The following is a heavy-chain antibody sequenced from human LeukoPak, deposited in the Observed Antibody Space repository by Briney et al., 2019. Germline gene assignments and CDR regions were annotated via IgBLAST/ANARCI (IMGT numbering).Heavy chain of an antibody. CDR1: GGSISGYY. V-gene: IGHV4-59*01. CDR3: ARGYNGYDPTYFDY. Sequence: PSETLSLTCTVSGGSISGYYWSWIRQPPGKGLEYIGYIYYSGSTNYNPSLKSRVTISVDTSKNQFSLKLSSVTAADTAVYYCARGYNGYDPTYFDYWGQGTLVTVSS. D-gene: IGHD5-12*01. CDR2: IYYSGST. J-gene: IGHJ4*02.